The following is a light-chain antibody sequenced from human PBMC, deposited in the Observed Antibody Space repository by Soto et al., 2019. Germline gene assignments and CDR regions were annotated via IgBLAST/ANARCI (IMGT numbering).Light chain of an antibody. CDR3: SSYVPGQVLVL. J-gene: IGLJ3*02. CDR2: EVT. V-gene: IGLV2-23*02. CDR1: SSDDGTYAL. Sequence: QTVLTQPASVSGSPGQSITISCTGTSSDDGTYALVSWFQQQPGRAPKLIIYEVTRRPSVVSDRFSGYKSGDTASLTIAGLQSEDEADYYCSSYVPGQVLVLFGGGTKVTVL.